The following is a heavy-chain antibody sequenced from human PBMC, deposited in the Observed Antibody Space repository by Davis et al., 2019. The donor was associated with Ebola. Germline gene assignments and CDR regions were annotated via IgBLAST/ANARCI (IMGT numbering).Heavy chain of an antibody. J-gene: IGHJ4*02. Sequence: GESLKISCAASGFTFSSYWMSWVRQAPGKGLEWVSAISGSGGSTYYADSVKGRFTISRDNSKNTLYLQMNSLRAEDTAVYYCAKGSYGSGSLFDYWGQGTLVTVSS. D-gene: IGHD3-10*01. CDR3: AKGSYGSGSLFDY. V-gene: IGHV3-23*01. CDR1: GFTFSSYW. CDR2: ISGSGGST.